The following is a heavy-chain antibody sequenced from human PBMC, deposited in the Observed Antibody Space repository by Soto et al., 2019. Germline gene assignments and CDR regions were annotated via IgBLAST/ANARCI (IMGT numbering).Heavy chain of an antibody. J-gene: IGHJ4*02. CDR1: GYTFTGYY. CDR3: ARSDSSGIHANSDY. Sequence: ASVKVSCKASGYTFTGYYMHWVRQAPGQGLEWMGWINPNSGGTNYAQKFQGWVTMTRDTSISTAYMELSRLRSDDTAVYYCARSDSSGIHANSDYWGQGTLVTVSS. V-gene: IGHV1-2*04. D-gene: IGHD3-22*01. CDR2: INPNSGGT.